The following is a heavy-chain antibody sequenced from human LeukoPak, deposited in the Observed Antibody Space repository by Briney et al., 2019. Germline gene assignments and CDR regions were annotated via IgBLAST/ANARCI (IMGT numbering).Heavy chain of an antibody. Sequence: SETLSLTCTVSGGSISGTYYWSWIRQPPGKGLEWIGYIYYTGTTDSNPSLKSRVTISVDTSKNQFSLKLSSVTAADTAVYYCARRGIVGASKRSLGLVDYWGQGTLVTVSS. CDR2: IYYTGTT. D-gene: IGHD1-26*01. J-gene: IGHJ4*02. CDR3: ARRGIVGASKRSLGLVDY. V-gene: IGHV4-59*12. CDR1: GGSISGTYY.